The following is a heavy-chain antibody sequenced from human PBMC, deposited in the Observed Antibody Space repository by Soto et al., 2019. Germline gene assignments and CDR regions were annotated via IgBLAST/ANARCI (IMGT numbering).Heavy chain of an antibody. CDR3: AKNLIDFDYGDYGEYFQH. J-gene: IGHJ1*01. CDR2: ISGSGGST. Sequence: GGSLRLSCAASGFTFSSHAMSWVRQAPGKGLEWVSAISGSGGSTYYADSVKGRFTISRDNSKNTLYLQMNSLRAEDTAVYYCAKNLIDFDYGDYGEYFQHWGQGTLVTVSS. V-gene: IGHV3-23*01. CDR1: GFTFSSHA. D-gene: IGHD4-17*01.